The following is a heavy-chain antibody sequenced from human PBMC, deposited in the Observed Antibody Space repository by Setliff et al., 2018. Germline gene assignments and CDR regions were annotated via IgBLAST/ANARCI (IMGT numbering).Heavy chain of an antibody. Sequence: PGGSLRLSCAASGFSFSSYAMSWVRQAPGKGPEWVSTIIGSGISTYYADSVQGRVTISRDNHKNTLHLQMNSLRVEDTAIYYCAKSPHDFWSGRVFFDYWGQGMLVTVSS. CDR3: AKSPHDFWSGRVFFDY. CDR2: IIGSGIST. J-gene: IGHJ4*01. CDR1: GFSFSSYA. V-gene: IGHV3-23*01. D-gene: IGHD3-3*01.